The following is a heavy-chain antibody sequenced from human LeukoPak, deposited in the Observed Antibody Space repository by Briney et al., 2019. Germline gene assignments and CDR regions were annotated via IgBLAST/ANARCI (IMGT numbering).Heavy chain of an antibody. CDR3: ATEGTDYYDSSDPYYFDY. V-gene: IGHV1-24*01. Sequence: GASVKVSCKVSGYTLTELSMHWVRQAPGKGLEWKGGFDPKDGETIYAQKFQGRVTMTEDKSTDTAYMELSSLRSEDTAVYYCATEGTDYYDSSDPYYFDYWGQGTLVTVSS. J-gene: IGHJ4*02. D-gene: IGHD3-22*01. CDR1: GYTLTELS. CDR2: FDPKDGET.